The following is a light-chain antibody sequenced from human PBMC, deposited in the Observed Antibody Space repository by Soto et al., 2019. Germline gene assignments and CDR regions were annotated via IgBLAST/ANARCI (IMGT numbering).Light chain of an antibody. J-gene: IGLJ1*01. CDR1: SSDVGGYNY. Sequence: ALAQPASVSGSPGQSITISCTGASSDVGGYNYVSWYQQHPGKAPKLMIYEVSNRPSGVSNRFSGSKPGNTASLTISGLQAEDEADYYCSSYTSSSTLYVFGTGTKVTVL. CDR2: EVS. V-gene: IGLV2-14*01. CDR3: SSYTSSSTLYV.